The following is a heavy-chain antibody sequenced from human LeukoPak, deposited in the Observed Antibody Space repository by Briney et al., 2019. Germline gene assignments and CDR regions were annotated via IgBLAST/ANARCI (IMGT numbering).Heavy chain of an antibody. J-gene: IGHJ4*02. V-gene: IGHV3-15*01. CDR1: GFTFSSYW. CDR2: VKSKTDGGTT. Sequence: GGSLRLSCAASGFTFSSYWMSWVRQAPGKGLEWVGRVKSKTDGGTTDYAAPVKGRFAISRDDSKNTLYLQMNSLKTEDTAVYYCTTEMRPHKTYDDYWGQGTLVTVSS. CDR3: TTEMRPHKTYDDY. D-gene: IGHD3-22*01.